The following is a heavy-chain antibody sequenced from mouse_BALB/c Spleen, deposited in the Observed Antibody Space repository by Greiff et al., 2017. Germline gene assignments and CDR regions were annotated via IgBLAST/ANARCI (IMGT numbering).Heavy chain of an antibody. D-gene: IGHD3-1*01. J-gene: IGHJ2*01. CDR3: AREARATYFDY. CDR2: ISNLAYSI. CDR1: GFTFSDYG. Sequence: DVKLQESGGGLVQPGGSRKLSCAASGFTFSDYGMAWVRQAPGKGPEWVAFISNLAYSIYYADTVTGRFTISRENAKNTLYLEMSSLRSEDTAMYYCAREARATYFDYWGQGTTLTVSS. V-gene: IGHV5-15*02.